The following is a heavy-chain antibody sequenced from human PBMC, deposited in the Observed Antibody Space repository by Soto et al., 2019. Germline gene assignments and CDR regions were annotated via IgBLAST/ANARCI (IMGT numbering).Heavy chain of an antibody. Sequence: QVQVVESGGGVVQPGRSLRLSCAASGFTFSSYGMHWVRQAPGKGLEWVAVISNDGSNKYYVDSVKGRFTISRDNSKNTLSMQMNSPRGEDTAVYYCAPSTYGDSIDYWGQGTLVTVSS. CDR1: GFTFSSYG. J-gene: IGHJ4*02. CDR2: ISNDGSNK. D-gene: IGHD4-17*01. V-gene: IGHV3-30*03. CDR3: APSTYGDSIDY.